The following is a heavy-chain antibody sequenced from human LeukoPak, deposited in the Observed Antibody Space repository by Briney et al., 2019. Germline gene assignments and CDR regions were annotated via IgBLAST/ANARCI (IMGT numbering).Heavy chain of an antibody. V-gene: IGHV3-48*02. CDR3: ARTSMRAFDI. CDR1: GFTFSSYS. D-gene: IGHD2/OR15-2a*01. J-gene: IGHJ3*02. Sequence: PGGSLRLSCAASGFTFSSYSMNWVRQAPGKGLEWVSYISSSSSTIYYGDSVKGRFTISRDNGKNSLYLQMNGLRDEDTAVYYCARTSMRAFDIWGQGTMVTVSS. CDR2: ISSSSSTI.